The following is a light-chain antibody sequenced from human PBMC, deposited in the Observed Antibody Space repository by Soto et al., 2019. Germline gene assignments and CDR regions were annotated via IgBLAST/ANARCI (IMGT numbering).Light chain of an antibody. CDR1: QRVSSN. CDR2: DAS. V-gene: IGKV3-11*01. CDR3: QQRSNWPIT. J-gene: IGKJ3*01. Sequence: EIVLTQSPATLSLSPGQRATLSSRASQRVSSNLAWYQQNPGQAPRLLIFDASNRATGIPVRFSVSGSGTDFTLTISSLEPEEFAVYYCQQRSNWPITFGPGTKVEIK.